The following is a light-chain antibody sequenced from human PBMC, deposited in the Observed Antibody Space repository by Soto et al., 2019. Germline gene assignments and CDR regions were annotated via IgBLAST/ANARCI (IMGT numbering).Light chain of an antibody. J-gene: IGKJ1*01. CDR1: QSIRKW. CDR3: QQYTNYPWT. CDR2: EAS. Sequence: DIQMTQSPSTMSASVGDRATITCRASQSIRKWLAWFQQKAGKAPKLLIYEASKLATGVPSRISGSGSGTEFTLTISSLQPDDFATYYCQQYTNYPWTFGQGTKVEIK. V-gene: IGKV1-5*03.